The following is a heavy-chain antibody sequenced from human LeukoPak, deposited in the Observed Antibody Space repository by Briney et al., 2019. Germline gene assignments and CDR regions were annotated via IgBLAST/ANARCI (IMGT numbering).Heavy chain of an antibody. V-gene: IGHV3-66*01. D-gene: IGHD5-18*01. CDR3: ARDLGYSYES. CDR1: GFTVSSNY. Sequence: GGSLRLSCAVSGFTVSSNYMNWVRQAPGKGLEWVSVIYSGGRTYYADAVKGRFTISRDNSKNTLYLQMNSLRVEDTAVYYCARDLGYSYESWGQGTLVTVSS. CDR2: IYSGGRT. J-gene: IGHJ4*02.